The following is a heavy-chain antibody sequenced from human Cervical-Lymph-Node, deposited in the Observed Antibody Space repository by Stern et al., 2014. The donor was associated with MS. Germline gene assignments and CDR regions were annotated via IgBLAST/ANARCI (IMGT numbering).Heavy chain of an antibody. D-gene: IGHD2-15*01. CDR2: IHPNDGVT. CDR1: GYTFSGYY. V-gene: IGHV1-2*02. CDR3: ARESLGYCSGSSCYSDY. Sequence: VQLVQSGAEVKKPGASVKVSCKASGYTFSGYYMHWVRQAPGQGLECMGRIHPNDGVTKYAQKSQGRVTMTSDTSISTVYMELSRLRSDDTAVFYCARESLGYCSGSSCYSDYWGQGTLVTVSS. J-gene: IGHJ4*02.